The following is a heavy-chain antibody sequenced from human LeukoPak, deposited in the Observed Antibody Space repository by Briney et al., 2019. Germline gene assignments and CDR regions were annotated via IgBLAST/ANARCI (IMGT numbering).Heavy chain of an antibody. D-gene: IGHD2-15*01. J-gene: IGHJ6*04. CDR1: GFTFSSYG. CDR2: ISGNGGST. V-gene: IGHV3-23*01. CDR3: AKSLRPGYCSGGSCYRPGV. Sequence: GGSLRLSCAASGFTFSSYGMSWVRQAPGEGVEWVSAISGNGGSTYYADSVKGRFTISRDNSKNTLYLQMNSLRAEDTAVYYCAKSLRPGYCSGGSCYRPGVWGKGTTVTVSS.